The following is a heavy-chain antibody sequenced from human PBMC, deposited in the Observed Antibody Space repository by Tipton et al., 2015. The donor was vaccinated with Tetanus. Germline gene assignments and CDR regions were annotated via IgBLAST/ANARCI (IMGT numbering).Heavy chain of an antibody. CDR1: GFIVSSHY. J-gene: IGHJ4*02. D-gene: IGHD3-16*01. CDR2: MYSGGDT. CDR3: AREDGGPTLDYFDS. V-gene: IGHV3-66*03. Sequence: VQLVQSGGGLIQPGGSLRLSCVASGFIVSSHYMSWVRQAPGKGLEWVSVMYSGGDTYYVDSVKGRFSISRDNAKNTLYLQMNSLKGEDTAVYYCAREDGGPTLDYFDSWGQGALVIVSS.